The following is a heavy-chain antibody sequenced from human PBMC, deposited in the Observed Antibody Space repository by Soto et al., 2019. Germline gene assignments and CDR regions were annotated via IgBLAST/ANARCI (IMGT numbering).Heavy chain of an antibody. CDR1: GYTFTSYG. D-gene: IGHD6-19*01. V-gene: IGHV1-18*01. Sequence: QVQLLQSGAEVKKPGASVKVSCKASGYTFTSYGISWVRQAPGQGLEWMGWISAYNGNTNYAQKLQGRVTMTTDTSTSTAYMELRSLRSDDTAVYYCAREDQLPLTAGYSSGWPYYFDYWGQGTLVTVSS. CDR2: ISAYNGNT. CDR3: AREDQLPLTAGYSSGWPYYFDY. J-gene: IGHJ4*02.